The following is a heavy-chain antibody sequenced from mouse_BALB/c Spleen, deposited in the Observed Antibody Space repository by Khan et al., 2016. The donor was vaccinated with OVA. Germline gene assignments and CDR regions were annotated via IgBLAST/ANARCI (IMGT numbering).Heavy chain of an antibody. D-gene: IGHD2-14*01. CDR3: ARAYYRFDGYYAMDY. J-gene: IGHJ4*01. CDR1: GFSLSRYN. CDR2: IWGGGGT. V-gene: IGHV2-6-4*01. Sequence: QVQLKQSGPGLVAPSLSLSITCTVSGFSLSRYNIHWVRQPPGKGLEWLGVIWGGGGTDYNSTLKSRLSIRKDNSKSQVLLKMNSLQTDDTAIYYCARAYYRFDGYYAMDYWGQGTSVTVSS.